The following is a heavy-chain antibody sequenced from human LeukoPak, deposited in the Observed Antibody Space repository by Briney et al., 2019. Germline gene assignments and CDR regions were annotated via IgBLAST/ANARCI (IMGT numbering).Heavy chain of an antibody. CDR1: GFTFSSYS. CDR3: ARSEDRSSSWSIFDY. D-gene: IGHD6-13*01. V-gene: IGHV3-21*01. Sequence: PGGSLRLSCAASGFTFSSYSMNWVRQAPGKGLEWVSSISSSSSYIYYADSVKGRFTISRDNAKNSLYLQMNSLRAEDTAVYYCARSEDRSSSWSIFDYWGQGTLVTVSS. J-gene: IGHJ4*02. CDR2: ISSSSSYI.